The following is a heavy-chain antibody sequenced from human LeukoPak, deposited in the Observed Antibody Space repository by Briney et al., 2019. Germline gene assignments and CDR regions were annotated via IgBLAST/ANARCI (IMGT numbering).Heavy chain of an antibody. CDR3: AKDRASRGYSYGNVFDI. D-gene: IGHD5-18*01. J-gene: IGHJ3*02. Sequence: GRSLRLSCAASGFTFSYYGMHWVRQAPGKGLEWVAIISYDGTNKYYADSVKGRLTISRDDSKNTLYLHMSSLRAEDTAVYYCAKDRASRGYSYGNVFDISGQGTMVTVSS. V-gene: IGHV3-30*18. CDR1: GFTFSYYG. CDR2: ISYDGTNK.